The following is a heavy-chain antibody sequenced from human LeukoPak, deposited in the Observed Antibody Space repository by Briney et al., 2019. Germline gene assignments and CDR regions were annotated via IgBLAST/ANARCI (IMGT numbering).Heavy chain of an antibody. V-gene: IGHV3-15*01. D-gene: IGHD6-19*01. CDR2: IKSKTDCGTK. CDR1: GFTFVNAW. Sequence: GPCLTLSFSASGFTFVNAWISSVRQAPGEGLEWVGRIKSKTDCGTKHYNVPVVGRFTISRDDSKSTLYLQMSSLKTGDTGIYYCTEEGRYSSGWYGGYCVWGQGTMDSVSP. J-gene: IGHJ3*01. CDR3: TEEGRYSSGWYGGYCV.